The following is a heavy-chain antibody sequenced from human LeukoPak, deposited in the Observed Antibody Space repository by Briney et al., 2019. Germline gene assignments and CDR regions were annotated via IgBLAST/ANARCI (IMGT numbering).Heavy chain of an antibody. D-gene: IGHD1-26*01. CDR2: IKDDGSDK. Sequence: GGSLRLSCAASGFTFSSSAMSWVRQAPGKGLEWVANIKDDGSDKYYVDSVKGRFTISRDNAKNSLYLQMNSLRDDDTAVYYCARAAGGTSRDYWGQGTLVTVSS. CDR1: GFTFSSSA. V-gene: IGHV3-7*01. CDR3: ARAAGGTSRDY. J-gene: IGHJ4*02.